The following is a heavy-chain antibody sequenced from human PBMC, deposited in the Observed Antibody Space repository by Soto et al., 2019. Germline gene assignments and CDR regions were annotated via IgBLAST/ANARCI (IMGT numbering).Heavy chain of an antibody. Sequence: SETLSLTCTVSGGSMCSSSYFCGWMRQPPGKGLEWLGTIYYSGDTLHNPSLKSRVTMSIDTSKNQVSVKLSSVTAADTAVYYCATPLLYCPNGICFDLWGQGTLVTVSS. J-gene: IGHJ4*02. D-gene: IGHD2-8*01. CDR1: GGSMCSSSYF. CDR3: ATPLLYCPNGICFDL. CDR2: IYYSGDT. V-gene: IGHV4-39*01.